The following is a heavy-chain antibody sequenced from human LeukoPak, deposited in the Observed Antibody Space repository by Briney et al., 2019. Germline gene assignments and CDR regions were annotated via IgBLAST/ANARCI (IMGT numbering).Heavy chain of an antibody. CDR3: AKGGCSSTSCYVWTSPDY. J-gene: IGHJ4*02. V-gene: IGHV3-30*18. D-gene: IGHD2-2*01. Sequence: GGSLRLSCAASGFTFSSYGMHWVRQAPGKGLEWVAVISYGGSNKYYADSVRGRFTISRDNSKNTLYLQMNSLRAEDTAVYYCAKGGCSSTSCYVWTSPDYWGQGTLVTVSS. CDR1: GFTFSSYG. CDR2: ISYGGSNK.